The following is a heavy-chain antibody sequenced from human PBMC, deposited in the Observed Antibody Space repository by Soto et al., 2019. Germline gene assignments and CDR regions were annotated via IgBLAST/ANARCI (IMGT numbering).Heavy chain of an antibody. CDR3: AKKVSMVKDWFDP. CDR1: GYTFTSYA. Sequence: ASVKVSCKASGYTFTSYAMHWVRQAPGQRLEWMGWINAGNGNTKYSQKFQGRVTITRDTSASTAYMELSSLRAEDTAVYYCAKKVSMVKDWFDPWGQGTLVTVSS. J-gene: IGHJ5*02. CDR2: INAGNGNT. D-gene: IGHD5-18*01. V-gene: IGHV1-3*01.